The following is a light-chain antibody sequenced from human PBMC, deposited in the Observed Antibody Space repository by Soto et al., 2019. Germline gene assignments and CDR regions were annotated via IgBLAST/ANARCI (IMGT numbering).Light chain of an antibody. V-gene: IGKV3D-15*01. Sequence: EIFVSQSPAHLSLSPGERATLPCRASQSVSSYLAWYTQKPGQAPRLLIYGASTRATGIPARLSGSGYGKDGNLTIRSLQSEEWAVDYGQQWNNWPRTVGQGTKVDIK. J-gene: IGKJ1*01. CDR3: QQWNNWPRT. CDR1: QSVSSY. CDR2: GAS.